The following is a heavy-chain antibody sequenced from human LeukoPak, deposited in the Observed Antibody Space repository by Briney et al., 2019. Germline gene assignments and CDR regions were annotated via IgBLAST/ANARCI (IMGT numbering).Heavy chain of an antibody. CDR3: ARGVHIVVVTAISSFDY. J-gene: IGHJ4*02. Sequence: ASVKVSCKASGYTFTSYAMHWVRQAPGQRLEWMGWINAGNGNTKYSQKFQGRVTITRDTSVSTAYMELSSLRSEDTAVYYCARGVHIVVVTAISSFDYWGQGTLVTVSS. CDR1: GYTFTSYA. V-gene: IGHV1-3*01. D-gene: IGHD2-21*02. CDR2: INAGNGNT.